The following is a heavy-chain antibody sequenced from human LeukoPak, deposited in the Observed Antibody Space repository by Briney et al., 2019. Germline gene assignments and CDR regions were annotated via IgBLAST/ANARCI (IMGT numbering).Heavy chain of an antibody. CDR2: ISSSSSTI. J-gene: IGHJ4*02. V-gene: IGHV3-48*01. Sequence: AGGSLRLSCAVSGFTFSIYSMNWVRQAPGKGLEWVSYISSSSSTIYYADSVKGRFTISRDSAKNSLYLQMNSLRAEDTAVYYCARDLYGDYVFLDYWGREPWSPSPQ. CDR1: GFTFSIYS. D-gene: IGHD4-17*01. CDR3: ARDLYGDYVFLDY.